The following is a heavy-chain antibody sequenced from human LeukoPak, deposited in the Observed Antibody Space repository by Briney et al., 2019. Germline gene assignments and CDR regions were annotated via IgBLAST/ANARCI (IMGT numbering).Heavy chain of an antibody. CDR3: ATGGGWELSSGVVTHIDV. CDR1: GFTFSSYW. CDR2: IKQDGSEK. J-gene: IGHJ6*03. D-gene: IGHD1-26*01. V-gene: IGHV3-7*01. Sequence: QPGGSLRLSCAASGFTFSSYWMSWVRQAPGKGLEWVANIKQDGSEKYYVDSVKGRFTISRDNAKNSLYLQMSSLRVEDTAVYYCATGGGWELSSGVVTHIDVWGKGTTVTVSS.